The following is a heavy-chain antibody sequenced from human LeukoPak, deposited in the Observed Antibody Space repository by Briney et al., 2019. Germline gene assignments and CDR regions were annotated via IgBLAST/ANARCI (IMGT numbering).Heavy chain of an antibody. D-gene: IGHD3-16*01. CDR3: ARGAPWGYGMDV. CDR2: INHSGST. J-gene: IGHJ6*02. Sequence: PSETLSLTCAVYGGSFSGYYWSWIRRPPGRGLEWIGEINHSGSTNYNPSLKSRVTISVDTSKNQFSLKLSSVTAADTAVYYCARGAPWGYGMDVWGQGTTVTVSS. V-gene: IGHV4-34*01. CDR1: GGSFSGYY.